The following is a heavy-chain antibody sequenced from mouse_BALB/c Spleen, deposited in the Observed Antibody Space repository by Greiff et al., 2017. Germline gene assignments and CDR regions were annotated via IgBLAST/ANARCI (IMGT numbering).Heavy chain of an antibody. CDR1: GFNIKDYY. J-gene: IGHJ2*01. V-gene: IGHV14-4*02. CDR3: ARNYYDYDPFDY. CDR2: IDPENGDT. Sequence: VQLQQSGAELVRSGASVKLSCTPSGFNIKDYYMHWVKQRPEQGLEWIGWIDPENGDTEYAPKFQGKATMTADTSSNTAYLQLSSLTSEDSAVYYCARNYYDYDPFDYWGQGTTLTVSS. D-gene: IGHD2-4*01.